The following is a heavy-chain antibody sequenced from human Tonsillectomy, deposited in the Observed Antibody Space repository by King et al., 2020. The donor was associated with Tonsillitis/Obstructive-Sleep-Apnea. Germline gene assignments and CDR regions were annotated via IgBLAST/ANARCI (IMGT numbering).Heavy chain of an antibody. D-gene: IGHD2-2*01. V-gene: IGHV1-18*01. J-gene: IGHJ6*03. CDR1: GYTFTSYG. CDR2: ISAYNGNT. CDR3: ARDLFEYCSSTSCLYYYYYMDV. Sequence: QLVQSGAEVKKPGASVKVSCKASGYTFTSYGISWVRQAPGQGLEWMGWISAYNGNTNYAQKLQGRVTMTTDTSTSTAYMELRSLRSDDTAVYYCARDLFEYCSSTSCLYYYYYMDVWGKGTTVTVSS.